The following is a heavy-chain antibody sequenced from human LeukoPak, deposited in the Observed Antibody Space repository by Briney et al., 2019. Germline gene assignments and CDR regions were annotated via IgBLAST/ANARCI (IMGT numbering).Heavy chain of an antibody. D-gene: IGHD3-10*01. CDR3: AKDRTYGSGSYYSDYFDY. V-gene: IGHV3-23*01. Sequence: GGSLRLSCAASGFTFSSYGMSWVRQAPGKGLEWVSAISGSGGSTYYADSVKGRFTISRDNSKNTLYLQMNSLRAEDTAVYYCAKDRTYGSGSYYSDYFDYWGQGTLVTVSS. J-gene: IGHJ4*02. CDR2: ISGSGGST. CDR1: GFTFSSYG.